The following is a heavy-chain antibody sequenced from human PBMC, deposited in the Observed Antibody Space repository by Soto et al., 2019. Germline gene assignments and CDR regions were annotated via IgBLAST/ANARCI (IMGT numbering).Heavy chain of an antibody. CDR2: ISGSGGST. D-gene: IGHD3-22*01. CDR3: ALMPQTYYYDSSGYGFDY. V-gene: IGHV3-23*01. J-gene: IGHJ4*02. Sequence: GGALRLSCAASGFTFSSYAMSWVRQAPGKGLEWVSAISGSGGSTYYVDSVKGRFTISRDNSKNTLYLQMNSLRAEDTAVYYCALMPQTYYYDSSGYGFDYWGQVTLVTVSS. CDR1: GFTFSSYA.